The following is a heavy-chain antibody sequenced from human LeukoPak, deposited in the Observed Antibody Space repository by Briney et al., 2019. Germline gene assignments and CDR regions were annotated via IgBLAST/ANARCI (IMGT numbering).Heavy chain of an antibody. V-gene: IGHV1-2*02. J-gene: IGHJ4*02. D-gene: IGHD3-22*01. CDR1: GYTFTGYY. CDR2: INPNSGGT. Sequence: GASVTVSCKASGYTFTGYYMHWVRQAPGQGLEWMGWINPNSGGTNYAQKFQGRVTMTRDTSISTAYMELSRLRSDDTAVYYCARVQVGADSSGYPLHYWGQGTLVTVSS. CDR3: ARVQVGADSSGYPLHY.